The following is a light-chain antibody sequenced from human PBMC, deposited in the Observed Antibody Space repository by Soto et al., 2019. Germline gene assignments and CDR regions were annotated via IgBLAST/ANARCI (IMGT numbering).Light chain of an antibody. J-gene: IGLJ2*01. CDR3: QSYDSSVV. CDR1: SSNIGAGYD. CDR2: GNS. Sequence: QSVLTQPPSVSGAPGQRVTISCTGSSSNIGAGYDVHWYQQLPGTAPKLLIYGNSNRPSGVPDRSSGSKSGTSASLAITGLQAEDEADYDCQSYDSSVVLGGGTQLTVL. V-gene: IGLV1-40*01.